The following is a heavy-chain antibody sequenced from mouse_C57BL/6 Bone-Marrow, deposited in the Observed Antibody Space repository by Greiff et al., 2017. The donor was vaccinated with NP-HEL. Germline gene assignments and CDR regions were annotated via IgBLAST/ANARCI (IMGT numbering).Heavy chain of an antibody. J-gene: IGHJ4*01. D-gene: IGHD2-3*01. V-gene: IGHV1-64*01. CDR1: GYTFTSYW. Sequence: QVQLQQPGAELVKPGASVKLSCKASGYTFTSYWMHWVKQRPGQGLEWIGMILPNSGSTNYNAKFKSRATLTVDKSSSTAYMQLSSLTSEDSAVYYCAYYGYSSSAMDYWGQGTSVTVSS. CDR3: AYYGYSSSAMDY. CDR2: ILPNSGST.